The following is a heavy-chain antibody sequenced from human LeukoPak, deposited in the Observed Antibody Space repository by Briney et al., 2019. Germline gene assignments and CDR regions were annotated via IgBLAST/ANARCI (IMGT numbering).Heavy chain of an antibody. J-gene: IGHJ6*02. CDR1: GYTFTSYG. V-gene: IGHV1-18*01. CDR3: ARRSSLWFGESYYDYYGMDV. CDR2: ISAYNGDT. D-gene: IGHD3-10*01. Sequence: ASVKVSCKASGYTFTSYGISWVRQAPGQGLEWVGWISAYNGDTNYPQKHQGRLTMTIDTSTSTAYMELRSLRSDDTAVYYCARRSSLWFGESYYDYYGMDVWGQGTTVTVSS.